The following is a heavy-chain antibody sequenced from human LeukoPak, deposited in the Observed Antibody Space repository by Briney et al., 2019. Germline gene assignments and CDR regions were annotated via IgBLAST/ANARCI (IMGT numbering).Heavy chain of an antibody. D-gene: IGHD4-11*01. CDR3: SIDPATVRSR. Sequence: ASVKVSCKVSEHSLTELSMHWVRQAPGKGLEWMGGSDPEDGETIYAQKFQGRVTMTEDTSTDTAFMELSSLRSEDTAVYYCSIDPATVRSRWGQGTLVTVSS. CDR1: EHSLTELS. V-gene: IGHV1-24*01. CDR2: SDPEDGET. J-gene: IGHJ4*02.